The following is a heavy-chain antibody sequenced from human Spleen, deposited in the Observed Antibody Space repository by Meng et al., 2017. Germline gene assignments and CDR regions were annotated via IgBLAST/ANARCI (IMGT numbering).Heavy chain of an antibody. Sequence: VQIEEGGTGLVKPSETMSLSCAVSGGSISSSNWWIWARQPPGQGLEWIGEIYHSGSTNYNPSLKSRVTISVDKSKNQFSLKLSSVTAADTAVYYCARSTTAIDYWGQGTLVTVSS. J-gene: IGHJ4*02. D-gene: IGHD4-17*01. CDR3: ARSTTAIDY. V-gene: IGHV4-4*02. CDR1: GGSISSSNW. CDR2: IYHSGST.